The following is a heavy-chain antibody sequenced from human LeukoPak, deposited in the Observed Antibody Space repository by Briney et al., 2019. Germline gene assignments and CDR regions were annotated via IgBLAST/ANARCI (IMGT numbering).Heavy chain of an antibody. J-gene: IGHJ4*02. D-gene: IGHD3-22*01. CDR1: GFPFSSYS. CDR3: ARPYYYDSSGYDSHFEY. V-gene: IGHV3-21*01. CDR2: ISSSSSYI. Sequence: GGSLRLSCAASGFPFSSYSMNWVRQAPGKGLEWVSSISSSSSYIYYADSVKGRFTISRDNAKNSLYLQMNSLRAEDTAVYYCARPYYYDSSGYDSHFEYWGQGTLVTVSS.